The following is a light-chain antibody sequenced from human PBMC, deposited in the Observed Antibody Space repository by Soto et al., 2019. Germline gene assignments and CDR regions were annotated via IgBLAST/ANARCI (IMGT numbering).Light chain of an antibody. CDR1: QSLLHTNGYNY. CDR3: MQALQSPRT. Sequence: VMTQSPLSLSVTTGEPASISCRSSQSLLHTNGYNYLDWYLQKPGQSPQLLIYLGSNRSSGVPDRFSGSGSGTDLTLRISRVEAEDVGVYYCMQALQSPRTFGQGTKVEIK. J-gene: IGKJ1*01. CDR2: LGS. V-gene: IGKV2-28*01.